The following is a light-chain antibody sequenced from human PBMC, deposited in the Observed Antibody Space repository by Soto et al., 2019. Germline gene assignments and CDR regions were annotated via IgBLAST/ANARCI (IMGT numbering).Light chain of an antibody. Sequence: EIVLTQSPATLSLSPGERATLSCRASQSVSSYLAWYQQKPGQAPRLLIYDASSRATGIPARFSGSGSGTEFTLTISSLEPEDFAVYYCQQRSNSFTCGHGTKVDIK. CDR2: DAS. J-gene: IGKJ3*01. CDR3: QQRSNSFT. CDR1: QSVSSY. V-gene: IGKV3-11*01.